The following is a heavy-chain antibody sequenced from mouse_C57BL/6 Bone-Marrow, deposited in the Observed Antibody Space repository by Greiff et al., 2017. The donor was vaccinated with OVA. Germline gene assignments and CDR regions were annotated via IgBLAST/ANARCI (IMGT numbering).Heavy chain of an antibody. Sequence: QVQLQQSGAELVKPGASVKLSCKASGYTFTSYWMQWVKQRPGQGLEWIGEIDPSDSYTNYNQKFKGKATLTVDTSSSTAYMQLSSLTSEDSAVYYCARRRITTDDDWGKGTTLTVSS. J-gene: IGHJ2*01. CDR2: IDPSDSYT. CDR1: GYTFTSYW. CDR3: ARRRITTDDD. V-gene: IGHV1-50*01. D-gene: IGHD1-1*01.